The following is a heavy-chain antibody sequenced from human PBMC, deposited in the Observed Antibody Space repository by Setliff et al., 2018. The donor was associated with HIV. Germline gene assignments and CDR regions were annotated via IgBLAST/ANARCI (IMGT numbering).Heavy chain of an antibody. CDR3: ARDRGGPTAMEGWFDP. CDR2: IFHSGST. J-gene: IGHJ5*02. D-gene: IGHD2-2*01. CDR1: GGSIKSRSYY. V-gene: IGHV4-39*07. Sequence: PSETLSLTCTVSGGSIKSRSYYWVWIRQPPGKGLEWIGEIFHSGSTNYNPSLKSRVTLSVDTSQNQFSLKLSSVTAADTAVYYCARDRGGPTAMEGWFDPWGQGTLVTVSS.